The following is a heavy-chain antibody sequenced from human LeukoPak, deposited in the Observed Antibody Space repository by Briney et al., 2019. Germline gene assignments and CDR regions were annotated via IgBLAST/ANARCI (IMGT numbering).Heavy chain of an antibody. CDR3: ARDPMSGWVSYFDY. V-gene: IGHV4-59*01. CDR2: IYYIGST. J-gene: IGHJ4*02. Sequence: RTSETLSLTCTVSGDSISSYYWSWIRQPPGKGLDWIGYIYYIGSTNYNPSLKSRVTISVDTSKNQFSLKLSSVTAADTAVYYCARDPMSGWVSYFDYWGQGTLVTVSS. CDR1: GDSISSYY. D-gene: IGHD6-19*01.